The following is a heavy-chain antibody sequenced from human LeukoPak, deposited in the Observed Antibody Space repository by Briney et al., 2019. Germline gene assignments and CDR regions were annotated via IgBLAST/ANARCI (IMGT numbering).Heavy chain of an antibody. CDR2: ISGSGGST. Sequence: GGSLRLSCAASGFTFSSYAMSWVRQAPGKGLEWDSAISGSGGSTYYADSVKGRFTISRVNSKNTLYLQMNSLRAEDTAVYYCAKDYGSGSYYNSFTDYWGQGTLVTVSS. D-gene: IGHD3-10*01. CDR1: GFTFSSYA. J-gene: IGHJ4*02. CDR3: AKDYGSGSYYNSFTDY. V-gene: IGHV3-23*01.